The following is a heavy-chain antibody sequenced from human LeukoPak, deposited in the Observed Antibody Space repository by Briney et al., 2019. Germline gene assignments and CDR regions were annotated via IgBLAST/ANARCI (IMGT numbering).Heavy chain of an antibody. J-gene: IGHJ4*02. D-gene: IGHD3-22*01. CDR1: GFTFSSYA. Sequence: GGSLRLSCAAFGFTFSSYAMSWVRQAPGKGLEWVSAISGSGGSTYYADSVKGRFTISRDNSKNTLYLQMNSLRAEDTAVYYCAKGVDYYDSSGYLGDYWGQGTLVTVSS. CDR2: ISGSGGST. CDR3: AKGVDYYDSSGYLGDY. V-gene: IGHV3-23*01.